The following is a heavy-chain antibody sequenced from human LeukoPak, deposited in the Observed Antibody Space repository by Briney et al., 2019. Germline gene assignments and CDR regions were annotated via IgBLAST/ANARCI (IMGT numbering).Heavy chain of an antibody. CDR3: ARDRSSSGYCSSTSCYDDAFDI. CDR1: GGSFSSGSYY. CDR2: IYYSGST. J-gene: IGHJ3*02. Sequence: PSETLSLTCTVSGGSFSSGSYYWSWIRQPPGKGLEWLGYIYYSGSTNYNPSLKSRVTISVDTSKNQFSLKLSSVTAADTAVYYCARDRSSSGYCSSTSCYDDAFDIWGQGTMVTVSS. V-gene: IGHV4-61*01. D-gene: IGHD2-2*03.